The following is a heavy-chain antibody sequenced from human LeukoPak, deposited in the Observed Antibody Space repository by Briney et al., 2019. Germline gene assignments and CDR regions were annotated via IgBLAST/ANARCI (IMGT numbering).Heavy chain of an antibody. Sequence: PGGSLRLSCATSGFSFSSYWMTWVRQAPGKGLEWVSSISSSSSYIYYADSVKGRFTISRDNAKNSLYLQMNSLRAEDTAVYYCASSTSYYYGSGSFYGMDVWGKGTTVTVSS. J-gene: IGHJ6*04. CDR1: GFSFSSYW. CDR2: ISSSSSYI. V-gene: IGHV3-21*01. CDR3: ASSTSYYYGSGSFYGMDV. D-gene: IGHD3-10*01.